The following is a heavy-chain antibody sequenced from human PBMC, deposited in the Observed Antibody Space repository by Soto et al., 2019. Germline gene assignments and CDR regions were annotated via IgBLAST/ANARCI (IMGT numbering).Heavy chain of an antibody. J-gene: IGHJ4*02. V-gene: IGHV1-46*03. D-gene: IGHD3-10*01. CDR1: GYTFTSYY. CDR3: ARPLTELLWFGELNY. CDR2: INPSGGST. Sequence: GASVKVSCKASGYTFTSYYMHWVRQAPGQGLEWMGIINPSGGSTSYAQKFQGRVTMTRDTSTSTVYMELSSLRSEDTAVYYCARPLTELLWFGELNYWGQGTLVTVSS.